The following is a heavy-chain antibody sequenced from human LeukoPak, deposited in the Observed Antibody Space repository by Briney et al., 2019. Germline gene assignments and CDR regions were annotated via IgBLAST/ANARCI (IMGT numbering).Heavy chain of an antibody. D-gene: IGHD3-22*01. Sequence: PGGSLRLSCAASGFTSSSYAMSWVRQAPGKGLQWVSSIDSGGGATYYADSVKGRFTISRDNSKSTLFLQMDTLRAEDTALYYCAKYFYDRSTYSFDNWGQGTLVTVSS. CDR3: AKYFYDRSTYSFDN. CDR1: GFTSSSYA. V-gene: IGHV3-23*01. CDR2: IDSGGGAT. J-gene: IGHJ4*02.